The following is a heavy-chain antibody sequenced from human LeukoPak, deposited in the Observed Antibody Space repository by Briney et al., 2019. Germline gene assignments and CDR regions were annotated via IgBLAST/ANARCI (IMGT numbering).Heavy chain of an antibody. CDR3: ARDLGVAALDN. CDR1: GFTFSSYW. D-gene: IGHD6-19*01. Sequence: GGSPRLSCAASGFTFSSYWMHWVRQAPGKGLVWVSRINTDGSTTSYADSVKGRFTISRDNAKNTLYLQMNSLRAEETAVYYCARDLGVAALDNWGQGTLVTVSS. CDR2: INTDGSTT. V-gene: IGHV3-74*01. J-gene: IGHJ4*02.